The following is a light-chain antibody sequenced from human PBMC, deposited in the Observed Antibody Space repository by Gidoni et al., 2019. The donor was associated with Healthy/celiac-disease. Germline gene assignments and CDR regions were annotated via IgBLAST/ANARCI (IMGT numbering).Light chain of an antibody. CDR2: KAS. Sequence: DLQMTQSPSTLSASVGDRVTITCRASQSISSWLAWYQQKPGNAPTLLIYKASSLESGVPSRCSGSGTETEFTLTSSSLQHDDFETYYCQQYNSYSYTFGQGTKLEIK. CDR1: QSISSW. V-gene: IGKV1-5*03. J-gene: IGKJ2*01. CDR3: QQYNSYSYT.